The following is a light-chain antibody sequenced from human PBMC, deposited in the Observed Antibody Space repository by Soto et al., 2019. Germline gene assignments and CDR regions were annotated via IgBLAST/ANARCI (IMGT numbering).Light chain of an antibody. Sequence: DIQMTQSPSSLSASVGDRVTITCQASQDITLYLNWYQHKPAKAPNLLIHDVSTLETGVPARFSGRGSGKTFTLTIISLKPEDVATYYCQQYDSRPNTFGQGTKVDIK. J-gene: IGKJ2*01. CDR1: QDITLY. CDR2: DVS. CDR3: QQYDSRPNT. V-gene: IGKV1-33*01.